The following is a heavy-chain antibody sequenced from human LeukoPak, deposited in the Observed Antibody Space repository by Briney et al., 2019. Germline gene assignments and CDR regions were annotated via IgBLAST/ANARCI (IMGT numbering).Heavy chain of an antibody. CDR2: INNDGSII. Sequence: PGGSLRLSCAASGFIFSRYWMHWVRQAPGKELVWVSRINNDGSIINTADSVKGRFTISRDNAKDMLYLQMDSLKVEGTAIYYFARCPSVLGAIDNWGQGTLVAVSS. V-gene: IGHV3-74*01. D-gene: IGHD3-10*01. CDR3: ARCPSVLGAIDN. CDR1: GFIFSRYW. J-gene: IGHJ4*02.